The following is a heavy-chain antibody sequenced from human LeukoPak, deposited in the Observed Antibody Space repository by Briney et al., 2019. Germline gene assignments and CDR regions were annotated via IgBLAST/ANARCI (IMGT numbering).Heavy chain of an antibody. V-gene: IGHV3-23*01. CDR2: ISGSGGST. J-gene: IGHJ4*02. D-gene: IGHD3-9*01. CDR3: AKVHDILTGYYSSFDY. Sequence: GGSLRLSCAASGFTFSSYAMSWVRQAPGKGLEWVSAISGSGGSTYYPDSVKGRFTISRDNSKNTLYLQMNSLRAEDTAVYYCAKVHDILTGYYSSFDYWGQGTLVSVSS. CDR1: GFTFSSYA.